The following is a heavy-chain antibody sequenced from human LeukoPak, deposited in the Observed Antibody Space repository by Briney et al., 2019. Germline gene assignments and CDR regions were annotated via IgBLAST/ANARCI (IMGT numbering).Heavy chain of an antibody. CDR2: IKGDGSIT. Sequence: QPGGSLRLSCAASGFTLSTYWVYWVRQAPGNGLVWVSRIKGDGSITNYADSVKGRFTISRDNARNTVFLQMNSLRGEDTAVYYCARVGVSWGGFDIWGQGTMVTVSS. J-gene: IGHJ3*02. CDR1: GFTLSTYW. D-gene: IGHD3-3*01. CDR3: ARVGVSWGGFDI. V-gene: IGHV3-74*01.